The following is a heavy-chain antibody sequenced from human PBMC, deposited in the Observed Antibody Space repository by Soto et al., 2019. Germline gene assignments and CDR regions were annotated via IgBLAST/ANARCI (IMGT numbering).Heavy chain of an antibody. D-gene: IGHD3-16*01. CDR1: AFTFSSYW. CDR2: IKQDGSEK. Sequence: PGGSLRLSCAASAFTFSSYWMSWVRQAPGKGLEWVANIKQDGSEKYCVDSVKGRFTISRDNAKNSLYLQMNSLRAEDTAVYYCARDLFEAARRGEYAFDIWGQGTMVTV. J-gene: IGHJ3*02. V-gene: IGHV3-7*03. CDR3: ARDLFEAARRGEYAFDI.